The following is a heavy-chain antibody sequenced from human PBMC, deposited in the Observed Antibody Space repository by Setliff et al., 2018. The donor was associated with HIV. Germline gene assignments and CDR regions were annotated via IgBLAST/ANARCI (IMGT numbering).Heavy chain of an antibody. Sequence: LSLTCTVSGGSISSYYGSWIRQPAGKGLEWIGRIYSSGSTNYNPSLQSRLTMSVDTSKNQFSLKLSSVTAADTAVYYCAREGNWNYAPYYFDYWGQGTLVTVSS. CDR1: GGSISSYY. CDR3: AREGNWNYAPYYFDY. CDR2: IYSSGST. D-gene: IGHD1-7*01. V-gene: IGHV4-4*07. J-gene: IGHJ4*02.